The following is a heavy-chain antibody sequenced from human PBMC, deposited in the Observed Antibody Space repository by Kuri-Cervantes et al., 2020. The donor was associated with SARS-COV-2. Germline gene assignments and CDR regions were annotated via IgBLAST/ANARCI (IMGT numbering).Heavy chain of an antibody. CDR1: GFTFSSYE. Sequence: GGSLRLSCAASGFTFSSYEMNWVRQAPGKGLEWVSYIISSGSTIYYADSVKGRFTISRDNAKNSLYLQMNSLRAEDTAVYYCARVAAAGGLDYWGQGTLVTVSS. CDR3: ARVAAAGGLDY. V-gene: IGHV3-48*03. D-gene: IGHD6-13*01. J-gene: IGHJ4*02. CDR2: IISSGSTI.